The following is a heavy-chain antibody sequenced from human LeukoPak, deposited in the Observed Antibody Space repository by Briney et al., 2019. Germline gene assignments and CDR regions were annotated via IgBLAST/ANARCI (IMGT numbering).Heavy chain of an antibody. CDR2: ISSSSSYI. D-gene: IGHD6-13*01. J-gene: IGHJ4*02. V-gene: IGHV3-21*01. CDR1: GFTFSSYS. Sequence: GGSLRLSCAASGFTFSSYSMNWVRQAPGKGLEWVSSISSSSSYIYYADSVKGRFTISRDNAKNSLYLQMNSLRAEDTAVYYCARDHGYSSSWIDYWGQGTLVTVSS. CDR3: ARDHGYSSSWIDY.